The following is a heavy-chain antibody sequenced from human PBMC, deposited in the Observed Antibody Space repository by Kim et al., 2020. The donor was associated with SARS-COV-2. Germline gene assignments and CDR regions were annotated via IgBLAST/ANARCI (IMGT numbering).Heavy chain of an antibody. CDR3: ARDASGYYYDSSGPGGYGMDV. V-gene: IGHV3-11*05. Sequence: GRSLRLSCAASGFTFSDYYMSWIRQAPGKGLEWVSYISSSSSYTNYADSVKGRFTISRDNAKNSLYLQMNSLRAEDTAVYYCARDASGYYYDSSGPGGYGMDVWGQGTTVTVSS. J-gene: IGHJ6*02. CDR2: ISSSSSYT. CDR1: GFTFSDYY. D-gene: IGHD3-22*01.